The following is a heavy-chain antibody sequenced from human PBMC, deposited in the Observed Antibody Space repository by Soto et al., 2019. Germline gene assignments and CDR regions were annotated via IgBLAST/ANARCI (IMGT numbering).Heavy chain of an antibody. CDR2: IYYSGST. Sequence: SETLSLTCTVSGGSISSYYWNWIRQPPGKGLEWIGYIYYSGSTNYNPSLKSRVTISVDTSKSQFSLKLNSVTAADTAVYYCARSTNSGSYLSWFDPWGQGTLVTVSS. V-gene: IGHV4-59*01. D-gene: IGHD1-26*01. J-gene: IGHJ5*02. CDR3: ARSTNSGSYLSWFDP. CDR1: GGSISSYY.